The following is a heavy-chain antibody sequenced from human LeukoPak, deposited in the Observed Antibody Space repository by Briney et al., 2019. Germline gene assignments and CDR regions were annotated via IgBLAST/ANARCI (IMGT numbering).Heavy chain of an antibody. D-gene: IGHD6-13*01. CDR1: GFTLSSYW. Sequence: GGSLRLSCAASGFTLSSYWMSWVRQAPGKGLEWVATIKQDGSEKYCVDSVKGRFTISIDNAKNSLYLQMNSLRAEDTAVYYCARVSESSWYQYFQHWGQGTLVTVSS. CDR2: IKQDGSEK. CDR3: ARVSESSWYQYFQH. V-gene: IGHV3-7*01. J-gene: IGHJ1*01.